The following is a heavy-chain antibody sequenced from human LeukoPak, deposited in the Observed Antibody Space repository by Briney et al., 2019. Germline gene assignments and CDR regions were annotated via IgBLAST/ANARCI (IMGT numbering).Heavy chain of an antibody. CDR3: ASNQWELPAY. J-gene: IGHJ4*02. CDR2: INPNSGGT. V-gene: IGHV1-2*06. Sequence: ASVKVSCKASGYTFTGYYMHWVRQAPGQGLEWMGRINPNSGGTNYAQKFQGRVTMTRDTSISTAYMELRSLRSDDTAVYYCASNQWELPAYWGQGTLVTVSS. CDR1: GYTFTGYY. D-gene: IGHD1-26*01.